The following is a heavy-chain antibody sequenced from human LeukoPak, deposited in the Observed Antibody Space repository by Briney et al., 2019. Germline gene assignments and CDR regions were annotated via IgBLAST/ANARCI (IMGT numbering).Heavy chain of an antibody. V-gene: IGHV1-46*01. CDR1: GYTFTSYY. D-gene: IGHD4-23*01. CDR3: ARDNSVEDTAWWFDP. J-gene: IGHJ5*02. CDR2: INPSGGST. Sequence: ASVKVSCKASGYTFTSYYMHWVRQAPGQGLELMGIINPSGGSTSYAQKFQGRVTMTRDMSTSTEYIELISLRSEETAVYYCARDNSVEDTAWWFDPWGQGTLVTVSS.